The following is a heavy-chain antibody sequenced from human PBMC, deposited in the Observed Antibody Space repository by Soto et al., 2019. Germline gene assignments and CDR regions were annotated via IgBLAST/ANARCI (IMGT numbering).Heavy chain of an antibody. D-gene: IGHD3-10*01. CDR1: GYTFSNYL. V-gene: IGHV1-3*01. Sequence: QVQLVQSGAEVKKPGASVKVSCKASGYTFSNYLLHWVRQAPGQGLEWMGWINAGNGHTKYSQQFQGRVTFTRDTSATIAYIELSSLISEDTAVYYCASPSYCSGSYYWGQGTLVTVSS. J-gene: IGHJ4*02. CDR3: ASPSYCSGSYY. CDR2: INAGNGHT.